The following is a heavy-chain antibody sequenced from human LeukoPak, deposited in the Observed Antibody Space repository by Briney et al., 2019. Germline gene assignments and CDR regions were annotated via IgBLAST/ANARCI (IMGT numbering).Heavy chain of an antibody. Sequence: PGGSLRLSCAASGFTFSSYAMSWVRQAPGKGLEWVSAISGSGGSTYYADSVKGRFTISRDNSKNTAYLQMNSLKTEDTAIYYCTRRGSDDSSGYYTIWGQGALVTVSS. D-gene: IGHD3-22*01. J-gene: IGHJ4*02. CDR3: TRRGSDDSSGYYTI. CDR2: ISGSGGST. V-gene: IGHV3-23*01. CDR1: GFTFSSYA.